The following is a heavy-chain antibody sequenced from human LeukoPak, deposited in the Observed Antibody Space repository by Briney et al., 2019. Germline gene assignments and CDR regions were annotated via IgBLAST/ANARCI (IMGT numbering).Heavy chain of an antibody. CDR1: GYTFTSYG. CDR2: ISAYNGNT. CDR3: ARDPPPGSLYYMDV. J-gene: IGHJ6*03. D-gene: IGHD2-15*01. V-gene: IGHV1-18*01. Sequence: ASVKVSCKASGYTFTSYGISWVRQAPGQGLEWMGWISAYNGNTNYAQKLQGRVTMTTDTSTSTAYMELRSLRSGDTAVYYCARDPPPGSLYYMDVWGKGTTVTVSS.